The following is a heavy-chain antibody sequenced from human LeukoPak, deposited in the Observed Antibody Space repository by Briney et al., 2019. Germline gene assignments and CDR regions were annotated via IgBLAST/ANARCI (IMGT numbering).Heavy chain of an antibody. CDR1: GESLSGYG. V-gene: IGHV4-34*01. CDR2: INHSGST. D-gene: IGHD5-18*01. CDR3: ARGVFVDTTMARYFDY. Sequence: SETLSLTCAVYGESLSGYGWSWIRQPPGKGLEWIGEINHSGSTNYNPSLKSRVTISVDTSKNQFSLKLSSVTAADTAVYYCARGVFVDTTMARYFDYWGQGTLVTVSS. J-gene: IGHJ4*02.